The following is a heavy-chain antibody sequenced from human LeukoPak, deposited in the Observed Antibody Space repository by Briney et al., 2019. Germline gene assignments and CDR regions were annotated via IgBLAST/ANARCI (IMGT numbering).Heavy chain of an antibody. J-gene: IGHJ4*02. Sequence: SQTLSLTCTVSGGSISSYYWSWIRQPGAKGLEWIGRIYTSGSTNYNPSLKSRVTMSVDTSKNQFSLKLSSVTAADTAVYYCARDSDSGYDLFDYWGQGTLVTVSS. CDR2: IYTSGST. CDR3: ARDSDSGYDLFDY. V-gene: IGHV4-4*07. D-gene: IGHD5-12*01. CDR1: GGSISSYY.